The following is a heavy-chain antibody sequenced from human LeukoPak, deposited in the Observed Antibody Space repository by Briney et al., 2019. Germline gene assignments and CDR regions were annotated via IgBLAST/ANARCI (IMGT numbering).Heavy chain of an antibody. D-gene: IGHD3/OR15-3a*01. CDR2: INSDGSST. V-gene: IGHV3-74*01. J-gene: IGHJ6*03. CDR3: ARDDFWTAAPNYYYYYYMDV. Sequence: GGSLRLSCAASGFTFSSYWMHWVRQAPGKGLVRVSGINSDGSSTSYADSVKGRFTISRDNAKNTLYLQMNSLRAEDTAVYYCARDDFWTAAPNYYYYYYMDVWGKGTTVTVSS. CDR1: GFTFSSYW.